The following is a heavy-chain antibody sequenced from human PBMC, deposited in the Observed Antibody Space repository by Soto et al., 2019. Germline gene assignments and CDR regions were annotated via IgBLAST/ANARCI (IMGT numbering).Heavy chain of an antibody. CDR3: AKETYYDFWSGYSYYMDV. D-gene: IGHD3-3*01. CDR2: IWYDGSNK. V-gene: IGHV3-33*06. CDR1: GFTFSSYG. J-gene: IGHJ6*03. Sequence: QVQLVESGGGVVQPGRSLRLSCAASGFTFSSYGMHWVRQAPGKGLEWVAVIWYDGSNKYYADSVKGRFTISRDNSKNTLYLQMNSLRAEDTAVYYCAKETYYDFWSGYSYYMDVWGKGTTVTVSS.